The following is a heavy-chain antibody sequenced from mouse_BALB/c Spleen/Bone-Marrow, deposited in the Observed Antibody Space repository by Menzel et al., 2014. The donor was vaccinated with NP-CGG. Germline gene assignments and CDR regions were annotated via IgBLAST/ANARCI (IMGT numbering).Heavy chain of an antibody. CDR1: GYTFSYSW. CDR3: ARNPHYYAMDY. Sequence: VQLQQSVPELVKPGDSVKISCKTSGYTFSYSWMNWVRQRPGQGLEWIGRIYPEDGDTNYNGRFKGKATLTADKSSNTTYMQLSSLTSVDSAVYFCARNPHYYAMDYWGQGTSVTVSS. J-gene: IGHJ4*01. CDR2: IYPEDGDT. V-gene: IGHV1-82*01.